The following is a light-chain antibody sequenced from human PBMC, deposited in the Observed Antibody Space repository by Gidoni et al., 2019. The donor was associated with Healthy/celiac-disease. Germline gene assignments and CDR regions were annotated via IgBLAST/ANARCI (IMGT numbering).Light chain of an antibody. CDR3: QQYNSYPNT. Sequence: DIQMPQSPSSLSASVGDRVTITCRSSQGISSWLAWYQQKPEKAPKSLIYAASSLQSGVPSRFRGSGSGTESTITISSLKTEEVATDYGQQYNSYPNTFGQGTRLEIK. V-gene: IGKV1D-16*01. CDR1: QGISSW. CDR2: AAS. J-gene: IGKJ5*01.